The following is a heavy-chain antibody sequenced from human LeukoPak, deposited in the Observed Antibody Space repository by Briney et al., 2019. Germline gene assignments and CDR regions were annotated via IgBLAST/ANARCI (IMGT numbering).Heavy chain of an antibody. Sequence: GGSLRLSCAASGFTFNNYYMNWVRQAPGKGLEWVSVIYSGGSTYYADSVKGRFTISRDNSKNTLYLQMNSLRAEDTAVYYCARGVGSGSRLRAGDYWGQGTLVTVSS. CDR2: IYSGGST. V-gene: IGHV3-53*01. CDR3: ARGVGSGSRLRAGDY. CDR1: GFTFNNYY. J-gene: IGHJ4*02. D-gene: IGHD1-26*01.